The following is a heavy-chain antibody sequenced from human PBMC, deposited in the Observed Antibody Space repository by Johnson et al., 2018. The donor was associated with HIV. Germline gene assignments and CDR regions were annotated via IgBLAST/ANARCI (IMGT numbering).Heavy chain of an antibody. V-gene: IGHV3-66*03. D-gene: IGHD6-13*01. CDR2: LYSGGST. Sequence: VQLVESGGGLIQPGGSLRLSCAASGFTVNSNYMSWVRQAPGQGLEWVSVLYSGGSTYYADSVKGRFTISRDNSKNTLYLQMSGLRIEDTAVYYCARTQVYSSSRDDAFDIWGQGTMVTVSS. J-gene: IGHJ3*02. CDR1: GFTVNSNY. CDR3: ARTQVYSSSRDDAFDI.